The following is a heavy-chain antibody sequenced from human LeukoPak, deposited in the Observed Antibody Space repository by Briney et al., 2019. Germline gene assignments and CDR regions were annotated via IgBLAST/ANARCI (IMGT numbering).Heavy chain of an antibody. V-gene: IGHV3-21*01. D-gene: IGHD6-13*01. CDR3: AREGGSSWQYYYYYGMDV. J-gene: IGHJ6*02. CDR1: GFTFSSYS. Sequence: PGGSLRLSCAASGFTFSSYSMNWVRQAPGKGLEWVSSISSSSSYIYYADSVKGRFTISRDNAKNSLYLRMNSLRAEDTAVYYCAREGGSSWQYYYYYGMDVWGQGTTVTVSS. CDR2: ISSSSSYI.